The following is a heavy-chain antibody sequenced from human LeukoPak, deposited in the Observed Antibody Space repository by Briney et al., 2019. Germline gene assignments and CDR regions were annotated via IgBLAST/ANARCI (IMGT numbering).Heavy chain of an antibody. D-gene: IGHD3-10*01. Sequence: GSLRLSCAASGFTFSDYYWSWIRQPAGKGLEWIGRIYTTGSTNYNPSLKSRVTISVDTSKNQFSLKLSSVTAADTAVYYCARGGLRGSYLSYFDYWGQGTLVTVSS. V-gene: IGHV4-4*07. CDR2: IYTTGST. J-gene: IGHJ4*02. CDR1: GFTFSDYY. CDR3: ARGGLRGSYLSYFDY.